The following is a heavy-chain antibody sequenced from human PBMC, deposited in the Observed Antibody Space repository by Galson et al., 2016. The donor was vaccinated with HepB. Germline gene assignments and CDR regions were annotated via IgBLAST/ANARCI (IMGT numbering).Heavy chain of an antibody. CDR2: VHFGGNT. V-gene: IGHV4-4*07. Sequence: TVSAGSISGYWSWIRQPAGKGLEWIGRVHFGGNTDYNPSLRSRVTMSVDTSKNQLSLKLSSVSAADTAVYYCARGFWLHSRYYFDYWGQGTLVTVSS. CDR3: ARGFWLHSRYYFDY. CDR1: AGSISGY. D-gene: IGHD3-3*01. J-gene: IGHJ4*02.